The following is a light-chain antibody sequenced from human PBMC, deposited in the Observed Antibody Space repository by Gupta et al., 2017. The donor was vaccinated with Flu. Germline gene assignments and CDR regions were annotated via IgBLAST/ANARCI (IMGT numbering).Light chain of an antibody. CDR2: AAS. V-gene: IGKV1-39*01. CDR1: QSISSY. J-gene: IGKJ1*01. Sequence: LSSLSASVGDRVTITCRASQSISSYLNWYQQKPGKAPKLLIYAASSLQSGVPSRFSGSVAGTDFTLTISSLQPEDFATYYCQQSYSTFWTFGQGTKVEIK. CDR3: QQSYSTFWT.